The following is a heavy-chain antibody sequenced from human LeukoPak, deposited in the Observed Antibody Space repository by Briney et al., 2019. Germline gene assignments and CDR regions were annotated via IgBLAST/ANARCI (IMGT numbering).Heavy chain of an antibody. CDR3: ASGLYGDYLTYCYYYGMDV. V-gene: IGHV3-33*01. CDR2: IWYDGSNK. Sequence: GGSLRLSCAASGFTFSSYGMHWVRQAPGKGLEWVAVIWYDGSNKYYADSVKGRFTISRDNSKNTLYLQMNSLRAEDTAVYYCASGLYGDYLTYCYYYGMDVWGQGTTVTVSS. J-gene: IGHJ6*02. D-gene: IGHD4-17*01. CDR1: GFTFSSYG.